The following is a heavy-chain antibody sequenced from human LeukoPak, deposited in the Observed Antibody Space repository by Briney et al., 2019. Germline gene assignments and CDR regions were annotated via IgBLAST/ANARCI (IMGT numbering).Heavy chain of an antibody. CDR1: GFTFSSYA. CDR3: ARDSRGIAAAGMELDP. J-gene: IGHJ5*02. CDR2: ISYDGSNK. D-gene: IGHD6-13*01. Sequence: GGSLRLSCAASGFTFSSYAMHWVRQAPGKGLEWMAVISYDGSNKYYADSVKGRFTVSGDNFKNTLYLQMNSLRAEDTAVYYCARDSRGIAAAGMELDPWGQGTLVTVSS. V-gene: IGHV3-30-3*01.